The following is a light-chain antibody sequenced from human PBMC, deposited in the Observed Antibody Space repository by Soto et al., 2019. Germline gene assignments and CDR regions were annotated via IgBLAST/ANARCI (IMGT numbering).Light chain of an antibody. Sequence: QSVLTQPPSASGTPGQRVTISCSGGGSNIGGYNYVYWYQQYPGTAPKLLVFGTNLRPSGVPDRFSASKSGTSGSLTISGLRSEDEADYYCAAWDDSLRVVLFGGGTKVTVL. V-gene: IGLV1-47*02. CDR2: GTN. J-gene: IGLJ2*01. CDR3: AAWDDSLRVVL. CDR1: GSNIGGYNY.